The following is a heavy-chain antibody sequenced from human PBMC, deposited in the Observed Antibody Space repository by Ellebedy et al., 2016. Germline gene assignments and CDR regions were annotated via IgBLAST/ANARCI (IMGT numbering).Heavy chain of an antibody. CDR3: VATVTTLTLNWFDP. CDR1: GFTLSDYS. V-gene: IGHV3-21*01. J-gene: IGHJ5*02. Sequence: GESLKISXAASGFTLSDYSMNWVRQAPGKGLEWVSSITSSSSYIFYADSVKGRFTISRDNAKNSLYLQMNSLRDEDTAVYYCVATVTTLTLNWFDPWGQGTLVTVSS. CDR2: ITSSSSYI. D-gene: IGHD4-17*01.